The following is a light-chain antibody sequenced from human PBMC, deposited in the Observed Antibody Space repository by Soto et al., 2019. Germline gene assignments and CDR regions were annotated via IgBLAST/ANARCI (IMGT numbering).Light chain of an antibody. Sequence: DIQMTQSPSSLSAPVGDRVTITCRASQSITNYLNWYQQKPGKAPKLLIYAASILQSGVPSRFSGSGSGTDFTLTISSLQPEDFATYYCQQSYSTPLTFGGGTKVEIK. CDR2: AAS. V-gene: IGKV1-39*01. J-gene: IGKJ4*01. CDR1: QSITNY. CDR3: QQSYSTPLT.